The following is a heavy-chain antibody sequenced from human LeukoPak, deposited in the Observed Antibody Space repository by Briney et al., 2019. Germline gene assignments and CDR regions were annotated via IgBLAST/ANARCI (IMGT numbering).Heavy chain of an antibody. CDR3: ARDGYSSSRGNY. V-gene: IGHV4-39*07. Sequence: SETLSLTCTVSDGSISSSSYYWGWIRQPPGKGLEWIGSIYYSGSTYYNPSLKSRVTISVDTSKNQFSLKLSSVTAADTAVYYCARDGYSSSRGNYWGQGTLVTVSS. J-gene: IGHJ4*02. CDR1: DGSISSSSYY. D-gene: IGHD6-13*01. CDR2: IYYSGST.